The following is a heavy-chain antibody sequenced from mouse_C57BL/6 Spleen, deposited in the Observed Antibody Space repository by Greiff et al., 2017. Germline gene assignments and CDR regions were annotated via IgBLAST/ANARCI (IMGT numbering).Heavy chain of an antibody. D-gene: IGHD2-4*01. CDR2: IDPNSGGT. Sequence: VQLQQSGAELEKPGASVKLSCKASGYTFTSYWMHWVKQRPGRGLEWIGRIDPNSGGTKYNEKFKSKATLTVDKPSSTAYMPLSSLTSEDSAVYYCAREGLRPYFDYWGQGTTLTVSS. CDR3: AREGLRPYFDY. CDR1: GYTFTSYW. V-gene: IGHV1-72*01. J-gene: IGHJ2*01.